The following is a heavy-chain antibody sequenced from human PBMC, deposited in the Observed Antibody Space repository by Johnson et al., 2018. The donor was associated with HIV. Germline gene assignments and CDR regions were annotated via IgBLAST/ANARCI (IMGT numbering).Heavy chain of an antibody. CDR2: IYSGGST. D-gene: IGHD3-22*01. CDR1: GFTFSSYA. V-gene: IGHV3-66*02. J-gene: IGHJ3*02. CDR3: ARGSYYDSSGDAFDI. Sequence: VQLVESGGGVVRPGRSLRLSCTASGFTFSSYAMSWVRQAPGKGLEWVSVIYSGGSTYYADSVKGRFTISRDNSKNTLYLQMNSLRAEDTAVYYCARGSYYDSSGDAFDIWGQGTMVTVSS.